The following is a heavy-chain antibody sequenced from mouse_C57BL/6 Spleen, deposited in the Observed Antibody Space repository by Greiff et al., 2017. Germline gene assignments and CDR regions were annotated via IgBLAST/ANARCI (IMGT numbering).Heavy chain of an antibody. J-gene: IGHJ3*01. Sequence: VQLQQPGAELVKPGASVKLSCKASGYTFTSYWMPWVKQRPGQGLEWIGKIDPSDSYTNYTQKFKGKATLSVDTSSSTAYMQLSSLTSEDSAVDYCARKGWLLRFAYWGQGTLVTVSA. CDR3: ARKGWLLRFAY. D-gene: IGHD2-3*01. CDR2: IDPSDSYT. CDR1: GYTFTSYW. V-gene: IGHV1-50*01.